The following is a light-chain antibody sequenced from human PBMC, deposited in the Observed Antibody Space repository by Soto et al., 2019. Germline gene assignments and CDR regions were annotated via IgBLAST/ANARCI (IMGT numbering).Light chain of an antibody. Sequence: DIVMTQSPDSLAVSLGERATINCKSSQSVLYSSNNKNYLAWYQQKPGQPPKLLIYWASTRESGVPDRFSGSGSGTDFTLTISSPQAEYVAVYYCQQYYSTPYTFGQGTKLEIK. CDR1: QSVLYSSNNKNY. CDR2: WAS. CDR3: QQYYSTPYT. J-gene: IGKJ2*01. V-gene: IGKV4-1*01.